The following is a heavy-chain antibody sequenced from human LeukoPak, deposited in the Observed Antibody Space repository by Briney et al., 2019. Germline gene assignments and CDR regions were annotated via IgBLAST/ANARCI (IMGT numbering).Heavy chain of an antibody. J-gene: IGHJ4*02. CDR3: ARATPSGGSYYFDY. V-gene: IGHV4-59*01. D-gene: IGHD1-26*01. CDR1: GASIRNYY. CDR2: IYYSGST. Sequence: SETLSLTCTVSGASIRNYYWNWIRQPPGKGLEWIGYIYYSGSTNYNPSLKSRVTISVDTSKNQFSLKLSSVTAADTAVYYCARATPSGGSYYFDYWGQGTWSPSPQ.